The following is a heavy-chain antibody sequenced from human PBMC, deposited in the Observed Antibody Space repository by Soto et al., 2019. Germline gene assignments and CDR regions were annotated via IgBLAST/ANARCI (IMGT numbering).Heavy chain of an antibody. CDR3: ARVSSGWSPYDY. CDR2: ISGSGGST. J-gene: IGHJ4*02. Sequence: GGSLRLSCAASGFTFSSYAMSWVRQAPGKGLEWVSGISGSGGSTYYADSVKGRFTISRDNSKNTLYLQMNSLRAEDTAVYYCARVSSGWSPYDYWGQGTLVTVSS. V-gene: IGHV3-23*01. CDR1: GFTFSSYA. D-gene: IGHD6-19*01.